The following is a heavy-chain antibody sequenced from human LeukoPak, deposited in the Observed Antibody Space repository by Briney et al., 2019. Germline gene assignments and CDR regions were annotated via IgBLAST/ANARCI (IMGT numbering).Heavy chain of an antibody. J-gene: IGHJ4*02. Sequence: SETLSLTCAVYGGSFSGYYWSWIRQPPGKGLEWIGEINHSGSTNYNPSLKSRVTISVDTSKNQFSLKLSSVTAADTAVYYCAGVDTAMVHYYWGQGTLVTVSS. CDR2: INHSGST. D-gene: IGHD5-18*01. CDR1: GGSFSGYY. V-gene: IGHV4-34*01. CDR3: AGVDTAMVHYY.